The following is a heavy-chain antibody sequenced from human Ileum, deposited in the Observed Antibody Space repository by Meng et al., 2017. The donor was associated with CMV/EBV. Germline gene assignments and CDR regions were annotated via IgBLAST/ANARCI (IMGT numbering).Heavy chain of an antibody. Sequence: QVQLVQSGAEIKKPGATVTVSCTTSGFTFSVYYIHWVRQAPGQGLEWMGWVNSKNTATNYARKFQGRVSMTRDTSISTAHMELSRLMSDDTAVYYCVRSSGWALFDYWGQGTLVTVSS. CDR1: GFTFSVYY. CDR2: VNSKNTAT. D-gene: IGHD6-19*01. CDR3: VRSSGWALFDY. J-gene: IGHJ4*02. V-gene: IGHV1-2*02.